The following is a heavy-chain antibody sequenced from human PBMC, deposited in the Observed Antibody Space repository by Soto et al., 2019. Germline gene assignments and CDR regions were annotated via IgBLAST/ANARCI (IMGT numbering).Heavy chain of an antibody. Sequence: PGGSLRLSCAASGFTFSSYAMHWVRQAPGKGLEWVAVISYDGSNKYYADSVKGRFTISRDNSKDTLYLQMNSLRAEDTAVYYCAIDSQAAAGTESGMDVWGQGTTVTVSS. D-gene: IGHD6-13*01. V-gene: IGHV3-30-3*01. J-gene: IGHJ6*02. CDR2: ISYDGSNK. CDR1: GFTFSSYA. CDR3: AIDSQAAAGTESGMDV.